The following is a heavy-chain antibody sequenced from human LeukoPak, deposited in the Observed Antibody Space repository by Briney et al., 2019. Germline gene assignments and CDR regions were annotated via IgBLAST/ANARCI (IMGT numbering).Heavy chain of an antibody. CDR1: GFTFADYA. Sequence: GGSLRLSCAPSGFTFADYAVSWFRQAPGKGLEWVGFIRKTTQGGTTEYAASAKGRFTISRDDSKSIAHLQMNSLKTEDTAIYYCAREDPWIQLRPADYWGQGTLVTVSS. V-gene: IGHV3-49*03. J-gene: IGHJ4*02. CDR2: IRKTTQGGTT. D-gene: IGHD5-18*01. CDR3: AREDPWIQLRPADY.